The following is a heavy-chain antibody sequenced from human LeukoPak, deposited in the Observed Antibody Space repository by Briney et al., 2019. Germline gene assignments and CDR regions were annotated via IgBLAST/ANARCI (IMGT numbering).Heavy chain of an antibody. CDR3: ARRDTPSKWYYYIDV. D-gene: IGHD2-15*01. J-gene: IGHJ6*03. CDR2: IKPEGTDK. CDR1: GFTFSSYW. Sequence: GGSLRLSCIASGFTFSSYWMAWVRQVPGKGGECLANIKPEGTDKYYVESVKGRFTISRDSAKSSLYLQMSSLGVEDTAVYYCARRDTPSKWYYYIDVWGKGTTVRVSS. V-gene: IGHV3-7*01.